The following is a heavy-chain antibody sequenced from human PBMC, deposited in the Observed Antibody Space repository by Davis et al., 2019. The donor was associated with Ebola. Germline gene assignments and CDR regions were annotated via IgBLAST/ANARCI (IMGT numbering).Heavy chain of an antibody. Sequence: PGGSLRLSCAASGFTFSSYSMNWVRQAPGKGLEWVSYISSSSSTIYYADSVKGRFTISRDNAKNSLYLQMNSLRDEDTAVYYCARDQDTSPEWNWFDSWGQGTLVTVSS. V-gene: IGHV3-48*02. D-gene: IGHD3-3*01. CDR3: ARDQDTSPEWNWFDS. J-gene: IGHJ5*01. CDR2: ISSSSSTI. CDR1: GFTFSSYS.